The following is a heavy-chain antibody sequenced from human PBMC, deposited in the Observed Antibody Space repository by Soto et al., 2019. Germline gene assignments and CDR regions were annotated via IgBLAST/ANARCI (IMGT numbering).Heavy chain of an antibody. Sequence: WGSLRLSCATSGFTFRDYYFSWIRQAPGKGLEWISYISHSGKTIYYADSVKGRFTISRDDAKNTLYLQMNSLRAEDTAMYYCTRRDSGAFDVWGHGTMVTVSS. CDR3: TRRDSGAFDV. J-gene: IGHJ3*01. CDR2: ISHSGKTI. CDR1: GFTFRDYY. V-gene: IGHV3-11*01.